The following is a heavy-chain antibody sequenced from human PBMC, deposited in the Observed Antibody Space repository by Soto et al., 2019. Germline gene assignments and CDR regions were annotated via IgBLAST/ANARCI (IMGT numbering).Heavy chain of an antibody. CDR1: GGSISSYY. V-gene: IGHV4-59*08. Sequence: SETLSLTCTVSGGSISSYYWSWIRQPPGKGLEWIGYIHHSGSTSYNPSLKSRVTMSVDTSKNHFSLKVNSVTAADTALYYCARQGFGQLHGLVGVWGPGTTVTVSS. D-gene: IGHD2-21*01. CDR2: IHHSGST. J-gene: IGHJ6*02. CDR3: ARQGFGQLHGLVGV.